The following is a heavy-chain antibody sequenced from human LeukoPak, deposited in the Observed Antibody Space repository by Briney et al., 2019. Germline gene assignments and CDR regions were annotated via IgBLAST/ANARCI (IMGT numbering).Heavy chain of an antibody. CDR1: GGSISSGAYP. Sequence: SETLSLTCTVSGGSISSGAYPWSWIRQHPGEGLEWIGYIYYSGSTYYNPSLKSRVSISVDTSKNQFSLKLGSVTAADTAVYYCARGRGVWGQGTTVTVSS. CDR2: IYYSGST. J-gene: IGHJ6*02. CDR3: ARGRGV. V-gene: IGHV4-31*03.